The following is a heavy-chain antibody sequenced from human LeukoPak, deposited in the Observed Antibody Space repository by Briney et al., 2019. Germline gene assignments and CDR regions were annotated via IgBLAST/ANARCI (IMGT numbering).Heavy chain of an antibody. CDR3: ARDLDSSSPGYYYYYMDV. Sequence: GGSLRLSCAASGFTFSSYSMNWVRQAPGKGLEWVSSISSSSSYIYYADSVKGRFTISRDNAKNSLYLQMNSLRAEDTAVYYCARDLDSSSPGYYYYYMDVWGKGTTVTVSS. J-gene: IGHJ6*03. CDR2: ISSSSSYI. CDR1: GFTFSSYS. D-gene: IGHD6-6*01. V-gene: IGHV3-21*01.